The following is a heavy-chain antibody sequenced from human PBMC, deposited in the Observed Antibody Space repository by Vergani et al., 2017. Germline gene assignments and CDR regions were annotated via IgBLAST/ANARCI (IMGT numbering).Heavy chain of an antibody. J-gene: IGHJ3*02. CDR2: IYYSGST. Sequence: QVQLQASGPRLVRPSETLSLTCTVSGGSISSSSYYWGWIRQPPGKGLEWIGSIYYSGSTYYNPSLKSRVTISVDTSKNQFSLKLSSVTAADTAVYYCARPKGYQLLHVAFDIWGQGTMVTVSS. CDR3: ARPKGYQLLHVAFDI. CDR1: GGSISSSSYY. D-gene: IGHD2-2*01. V-gene: IGHV4-39*01.